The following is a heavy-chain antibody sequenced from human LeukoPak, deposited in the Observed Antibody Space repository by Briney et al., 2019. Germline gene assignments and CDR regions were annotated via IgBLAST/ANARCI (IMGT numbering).Heavy chain of an antibody. V-gene: IGHV4-30-2*01. D-gene: IGHD3-22*01. CDR1: GGSISSGGYS. J-gene: IGHJ4*02. CDR3: ARDPYDSSGYYRYFDY. Sequence: SETLSLTCAVSGGSISSGGYSWSWIRQPPGKGLEWIGYIYYSGSTYYNPSLKSRVTISVDRSKNQFSLKLSSVTAADTAVYYCARDPYDSSGYYRYFDYWGQGTLVTVSS. CDR2: IYYSGST.